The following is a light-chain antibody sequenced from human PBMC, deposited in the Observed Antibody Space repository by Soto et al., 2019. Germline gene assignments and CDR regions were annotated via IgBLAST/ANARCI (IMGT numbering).Light chain of an antibody. CDR2: DAF. J-gene: IGKJ4*01. CDR1: QNVKSR. CDR3: QQYDELPLT. Sequence: EKVMTQSPATLSVSPGERATLSCRASQNVKSRLAWYQQKPGQAPRLLIYDAFTRATGIPARFSGSASGTEFTLTISSLQSEDFAVYYCQQYDELPLTLGGGTKVEIK. V-gene: IGKV3-15*01.